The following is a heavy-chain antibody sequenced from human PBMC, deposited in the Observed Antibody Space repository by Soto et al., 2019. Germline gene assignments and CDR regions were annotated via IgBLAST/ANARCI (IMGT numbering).Heavy chain of an antibody. CDR3: AKTPASGSYFYYYYGMDV. J-gene: IGHJ6*02. V-gene: IGHV3-23*01. Sequence: GGSLRLSCAASGFTFSSYAMSWVRQAPGKGLEWVSAISGSGGSTYYADSVKGRFTISRDNSKNTLYLQMNSLRAEDTAVYYCAKTPASGSYFYYYYGMDVWGQGTTVTVSS. CDR2: ISGSGGST. CDR1: GFTFSSYA. D-gene: IGHD1-26*01.